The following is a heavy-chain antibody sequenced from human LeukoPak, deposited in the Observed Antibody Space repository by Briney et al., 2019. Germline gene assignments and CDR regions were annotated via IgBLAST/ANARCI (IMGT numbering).Heavy chain of an antibody. CDR1: GYTFTCYY. Sequence: ASVKVSCKASGYTFTCYYMHWVRQAPGQGLEWMGWINPNSGGTNYAQKFQGRVTMTRDTSISTAYMELSRLRSDDTAVYYCARDGDYYDSSGYTHWGRGTLVTVSS. CDR3: ARDGDYYDSSGYTH. J-gene: IGHJ4*02. D-gene: IGHD3-22*01. CDR2: INPNSGGT. V-gene: IGHV1-2*02.